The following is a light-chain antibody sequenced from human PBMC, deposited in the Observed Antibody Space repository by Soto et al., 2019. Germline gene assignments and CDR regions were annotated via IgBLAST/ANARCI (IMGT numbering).Light chain of an antibody. V-gene: IGKV3-20*01. Sequence: EIVLTQSPGTLSLSPGERATLSCRASQSVTSNYLAWYQLKPGQAPRLLIYAASNTATSIPDRFSSSGCGTDFNLSIIRREDEDSAVYYWQQYSRTPSSTFGQGTRLEIK. CDR3: QQYSRTPSST. J-gene: IGKJ5*01. CDR2: AAS. CDR1: QSVTSNY.